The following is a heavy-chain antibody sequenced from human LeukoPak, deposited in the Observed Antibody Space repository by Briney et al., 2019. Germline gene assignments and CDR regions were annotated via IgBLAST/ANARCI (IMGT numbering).Heavy chain of an antibody. CDR2: IIPIFGTA. Sequence: RASVKVSCKASGGTFSSYAISWVRQAPGQGLEWMGGIIPIFGTANYAQKFQGRVTITADESTSTAYMELSSLRSEDTAVYYCARDSSMSKGDYGDQPVYYYMDVWGKGTTVTISS. J-gene: IGHJ6*03. V-gene: IGHV1-69*13. CDR1: GGTFSSYA. CDR3: ARDSSMSKGDYGDQPVYYYMDV. D-gene: IGHD4-17*01.